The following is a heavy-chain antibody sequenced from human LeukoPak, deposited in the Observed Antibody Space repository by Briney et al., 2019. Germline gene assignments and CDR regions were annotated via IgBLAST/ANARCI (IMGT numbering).Heavy chain of an antibody. CDR2: IYTTGST. J-gene: IGHJ5*02. Sequence: SQTLSLTCTVSGDSINYGDYYWNWIRQPAGKGLEWIGRIYTTGSTNYNPSLMDRVTISIDTSKNQFSLKLSSVTAADTAVYYCARGEYSSGWAFDPWGQGTLVTVSS. V-gene: IGHV4-61*02. D-gene: IGHD6-19*01. CDR1: GDSINYGDYY. CDR3: ARGEYSSGWAFDP.